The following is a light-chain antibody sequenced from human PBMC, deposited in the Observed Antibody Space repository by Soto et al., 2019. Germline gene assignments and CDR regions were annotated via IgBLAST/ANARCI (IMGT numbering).Light chain of an antibody. Sequence: EIVLTHSPGTLSLSPGEGATLSCRASQSVTGSYLAWYQQKPGQAPRLLIYGASTRATGIPDRFSGSGSGTDFTLTISRPEPEDFEVYCCQQYGSSPPTFGQGTKV. CDR2: GAS. CDR3: QQYGSSPPT. J-gene: IGKJ1*01. CDR1: QSVTGSY. V-gene: IGKV3-20*01.